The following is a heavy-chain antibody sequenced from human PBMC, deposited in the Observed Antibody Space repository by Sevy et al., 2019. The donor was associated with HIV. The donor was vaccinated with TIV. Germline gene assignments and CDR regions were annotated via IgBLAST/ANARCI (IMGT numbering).Heavy chain of an antibody. CDR2: IWYDGSNK. CDR1: GFTFSSYG. CDR3: SRDRTYSGYDAFDI. V-gene: IGHV3-33*01. Sequence: GGSLRLSCAASGFTFSSYGMHWVRQAPGKGMEWVAVIWYDGSNKYYADSVKGRFNISRDNSKNKLYLQMNSLRAEDNAVYYCSRDRTYSGYDAFDIWGQWTMVTVSS. J-gene: IGHJ3*02. D-gene: IGHD5-12*01.